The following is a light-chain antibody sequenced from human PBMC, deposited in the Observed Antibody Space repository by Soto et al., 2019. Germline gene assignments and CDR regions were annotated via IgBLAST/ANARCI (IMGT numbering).Light chain of an antibody. J-gene: IGLJ2*01. CDR2: EGS. CDR1: SSDVGSDNL. V-gene: IGLV2-23*01. CDR3: CPYAGSSTAI. Sequence: QSALTQPASVSGSPGQSITISCTGTSSDVGSDNLVSWYQQHPGKAPKLMIYEGSKRPSGVSNRSSGSKSGNTASLTISGLQAEDEADYYCCPYAGSSTAIFGGGTKVTVL.